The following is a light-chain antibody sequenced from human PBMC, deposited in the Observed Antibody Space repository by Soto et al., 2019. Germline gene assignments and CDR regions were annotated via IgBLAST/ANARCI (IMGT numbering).Light chain of an antibody. CDR1: QSLLHTDGKTY. Sequence: DIVMTQTPLSLSVTPGQPASISSKSSQSLLHTDGKTYLYWYMQKQGQPPQLXIYGVSNRFSGVPDRFSGSGSGTDFTLKISRVEAEDVGLYYCMQGIQLPNTFGQGTRLEIK. J-gene: IGKJ5*01. V-gene: IGKV2D-29*01. CDR2: GVS. CDR3: MQGIQLPNT.